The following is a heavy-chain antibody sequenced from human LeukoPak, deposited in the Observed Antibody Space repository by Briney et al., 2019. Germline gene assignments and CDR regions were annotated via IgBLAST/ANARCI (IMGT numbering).Heavy chain of an antibody. CDR2: IIPIFGTA. Sequence: SVKVSCKASGYTFTSYAISWVRQAPGQGLEWMGGIIPIFGTANYAQKFQGRVTITADESTSTAYMELSSLRSEDTAVYYCASPLPGYDILTGSDYYYYGMDVWGQGTTVTVSS. CDR1: GYTFTSYA. D-gene: IGHD3-9*01. J-gene: IGHJ6*02. CDR3: ASPLPGYDILTGSDYYYYGMDV. V-gene: IGHV1-69*13.